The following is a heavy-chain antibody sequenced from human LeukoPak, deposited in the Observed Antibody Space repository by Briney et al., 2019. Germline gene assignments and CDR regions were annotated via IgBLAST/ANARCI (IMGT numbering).Heavy chain of an antibody. D-gene: IGHD4-11*01. CDR3: ARDKAVTTERTQYFHH. V-gene: IGHV1-18*01. J-gene: IGHJ1*01. CDR1: GYTFTNYG. CDR2: ISAYNGYT. Sequence: ASVKVSCKASGYTFTNYGVSWVRQAPGQGLEWMGWISAYNGYTNYAQKFRFRVTMTTDTSTSTAYMELRGLTSDDTAVYYCARDKAVTTERTQYFHHWGQGTLVTVSS.